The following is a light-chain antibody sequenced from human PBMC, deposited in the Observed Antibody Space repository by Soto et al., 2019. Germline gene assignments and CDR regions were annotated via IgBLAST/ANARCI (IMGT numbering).Light chain of an antibody. CDR2: SNN. J-gene: IGLJ2*01. Sequence: QPVLTQPPSASGTPGQRVTISCSGSSSNIGTNTVNWYQQLPGTAPKLLIYSNNQRPSGVPDRFSGSKSGTSASLAISGLQSEDEADYCCAAWDDSLNGVVFGGGTKVTVL. CDR1: SSNIGTNT. CDR3: AAWDDSLNGVV. V-gene: IGLV1-44*01.